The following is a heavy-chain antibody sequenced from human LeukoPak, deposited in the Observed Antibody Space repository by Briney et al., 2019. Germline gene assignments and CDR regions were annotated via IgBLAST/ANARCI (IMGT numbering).Heavy chain of an antibody. CDR3: AREMVVPAATTYYYYGMDV. J-gene: IGHJ6*02. CDR2: ISSSGSTI. D-gene: IGHD2-2*01. CDR1: GFTFSSYG. V-gene: IGHV3-48*03. Sequence: GGSLRLSCAASGFTFSSYGMNWVRQAPGKGLEWVSYISSSGSTIYYADSVKGRFTISRDNAKNSLYLQMNSLRAEDTAVYYCAREMVVPAATTYYYYGMDVWGQGTTVTVSS.